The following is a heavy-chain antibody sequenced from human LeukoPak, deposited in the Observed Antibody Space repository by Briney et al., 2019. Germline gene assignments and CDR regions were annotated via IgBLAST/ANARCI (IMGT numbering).Heavy chain of an antibody. J-gene: IGHJ4*02. CDR1: GGSFSGYY. D-gene: IGHD3-10*01. V-gene: IGHV4-34*01. Sequence: SETLSLTCAVYGGSFSGYYWSWIRQPPGKGLEWIGEINHSGSTNYNPSLKSRVTISVDTSKNQFSLKLSSVTAADTAVYYCARGPSYYGSGSYKDYWGQGTLVTVSS. CDR3: ARGPSYYGSGSYKDY. CDR2: INHSGST.